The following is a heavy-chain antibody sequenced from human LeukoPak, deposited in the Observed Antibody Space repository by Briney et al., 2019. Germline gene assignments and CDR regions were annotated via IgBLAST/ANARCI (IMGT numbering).Heavy chain of an antibody. Sequence: GGSLRLSCAASGFTFSRYWMHWVRQAPGKGLVWVSRINSDGSSTSYADSVKGRFTISRDNAKNTLYLQMNSLRAEDTAVYYCARAGTCGGDCYSGHYYYYMDVWGKGTTVTVSS. D-gene: IGHD2-21*02. CDR1: GFTFSRYW. CDR3: ARAGTCGGDCYSGHYYYYMDV. V-gene: IGHV3-74*01. J-gene: IGHJ6*03. CDR2: INSDGSST.